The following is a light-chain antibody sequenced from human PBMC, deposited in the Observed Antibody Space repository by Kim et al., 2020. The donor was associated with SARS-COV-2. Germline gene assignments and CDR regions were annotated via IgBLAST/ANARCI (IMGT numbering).Light chain of an antibody. V-gene: IGLV2-14*03. CDR2: DVS. CDR1: SSDVGAYNY. Sequence: GQSITISCTGTSSDVGAYNYVSWYQQHPGKAPKLMIYDVSNRPSGVSNRFSGSKSGNTASLTISGLQAEDEADYYCSSYSSSSPKVFGGGTQLTVL. CDR3: SSYSSSSPKV. J-gene: IGLJ2*01.